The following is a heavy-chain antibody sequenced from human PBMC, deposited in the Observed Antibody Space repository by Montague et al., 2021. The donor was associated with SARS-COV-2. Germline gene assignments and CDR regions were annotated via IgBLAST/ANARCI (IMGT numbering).Heavy chain of an antibody. CDR1: GGSLSTSSYF. CDR2: FDCGGKY. CDR3: ARHSGGSEVAGLDY. D-gene: IGHD6-19*01. J-gene: IGHJ4*02. Sequence: SETLSLTCSVSGGSLSTSSYFWSWLPPRPRQGRDWIVRFDCGGKYHYNSSLQSPVTIAVDTSKNQLSLKLCSVTASDAADYYCARHSGGSEVAGLDYWGQGTLVTVSS. V-gene: IGHV4-39*01.